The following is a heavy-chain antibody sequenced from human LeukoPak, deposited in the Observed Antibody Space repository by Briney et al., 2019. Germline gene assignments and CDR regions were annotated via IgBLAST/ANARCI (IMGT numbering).Heavy chain of an antibody. CDR1: GYSFTSYW. Sequence: GESLKISCKGSGYSFTSYWIGWGRQRPGKGREGRGIIYPGDSDTRYRPSFKGQVTISADKSISTAYLQWSSLKASDTAMYYCARVAGYSSGWSGGWFDPWGQGTLVTVSS. CDR3: ARVAGYSSGWSGGWFDP. D-gene: IGHD6-19*01. V-gene: IGHV5-51*01. J-gene: IGHJ5*02. CDR2: IYPGDSDT.